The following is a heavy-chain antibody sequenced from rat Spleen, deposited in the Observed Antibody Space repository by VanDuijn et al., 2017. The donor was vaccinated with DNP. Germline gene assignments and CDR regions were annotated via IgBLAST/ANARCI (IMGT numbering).Heavy chain of an antibody. Sequence: EVQVVESGGGLVQPGRSLKLSCAASGFTFSNYGMAWVRQAPTKGLEWVASISSTGVVTYYRDSVKGRFTVSRDNRKNILYLQMDSLRSEDTATYYCTRRWYGSFGYWGQGVMVTISP. CDR2: ISSTGVVT. J-gene: IGHJ2*01. CDR3: TRRWYGSFGY. CDR1: GFTFSNYG. D-gene: IGHD1-8*01. V-gene: IGHV5S13*01.